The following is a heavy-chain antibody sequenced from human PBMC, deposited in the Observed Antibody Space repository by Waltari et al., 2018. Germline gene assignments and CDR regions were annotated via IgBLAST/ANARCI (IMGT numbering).Heavy chain of an antibody. Sequence: EVQLVESGGGLVKPGGSLRLSCAASGFTFSSYSMNWVRRAPGKGLEWVSSISSSSSYIYYADSVKGRFTISRDNAKNSLYLQMNSLRAEDTAVYYCARDLLYSSSWFGYWGQGTLVTVSS. CDR2: ISSSSSYI. D-gene: IGHD6-13*01. J-gene: IGHJ4*02. CDR3: ARDLLYSSSWFGY. V-gene: IGHV3-21*01. CDR1: GFTFSSYS.